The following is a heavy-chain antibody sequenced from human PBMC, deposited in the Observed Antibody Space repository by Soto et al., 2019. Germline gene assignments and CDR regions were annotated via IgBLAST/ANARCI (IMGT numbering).Heavy chain of an antibody. Sequence: SETLCLTCPVSGGSISGGDGYWSWIRQPPGKGLEWIGYIYYSGSTYYNPSLKSRVTISVDTSKNQFSLKLSSVTAADTAVYYCARGKVTNAGRNNWFAPWGQGTLVTVSS. D-gene: IGHD4-17*01. J-gene: IGHJ5*02. V-gene: IGHV4-30-4*01. CDR1: GGSISGGDGY. CDR2: IYYSGST. CDR3: ARGKVTNAGRNNWFAP.